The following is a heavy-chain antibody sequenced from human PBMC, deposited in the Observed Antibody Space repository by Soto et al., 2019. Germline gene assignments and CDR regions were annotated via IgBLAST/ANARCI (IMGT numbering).Heavy chain of an antibody. J-gene: IGHJ5*01. D-gene: IGHD1-26*01. CDR1: GYIFTNYY. CDR3: ARGIVGALMLWFDS. CDR2: INPGGGAT. Sequence: QVQLVQSGAEVKKPGASVKVSCKASGYIFTNYYIYWVRQAPGQGLEYIGIINPGGGATDYAQKFQGRVTMTRDTSTSTVYMELSSLRYEDTAVYYCARGIVGALMLWFDSWGQGTLVTVSS. V-gene: IGHV1-46*01.